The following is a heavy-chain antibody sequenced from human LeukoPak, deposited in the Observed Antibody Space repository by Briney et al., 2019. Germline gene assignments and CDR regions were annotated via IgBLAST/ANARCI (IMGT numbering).Heavy chain of an antibody. D-gene: IGHD3-16*01. J-gene: IGHJ5*02. CDR1: GFTFRSYG. V-gene: IGHV3-74*01. Sequence: PGGSLRLSCAASGFTFRSYGMHGGRQAPGKGVVWVSRINSDGSSTSYADSVKGRFTISRDNAKNTLYLQMNSLRAEDTAVYYCARGRISLGNWFDPWGQGTLVTVSS. CDR3: ARGRISLGNWFDP. CDR2: INSDGSST.